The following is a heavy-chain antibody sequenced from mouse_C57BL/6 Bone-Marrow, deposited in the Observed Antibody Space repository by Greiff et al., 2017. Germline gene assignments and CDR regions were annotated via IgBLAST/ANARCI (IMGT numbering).Heavy chain of an antibody. D-gene: IGHD2-3*01. CDR3: SSFDDNYFDF. CDR2: IDPEIGDT. J-gene: IGHJ2*01. Sequence: VHVKQSGAELVRPGASVKLSCTASGFNIKDDYIHWVKQRPEQGLEWIGWIDPEIGDTEYASKFQGKATITSDTSSNTAYIQLSSLTSEDTAVYYCSSFDDNYFDFWGQGTPLTVAS. V-gene: IGHV14-4*01. CDR1: GFNIKDDY.